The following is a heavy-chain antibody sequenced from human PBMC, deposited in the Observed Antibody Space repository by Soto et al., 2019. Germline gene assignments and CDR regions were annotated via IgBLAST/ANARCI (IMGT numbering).Heavy chain of an antibody. V-gene: IGHV4-59*01. CDR2: IYYSGST. CDR1: GGSISSYY. Sequence: RSLTCTVSGGSISSYYWSWIRQPPGKGLEWIGYIYYSGSTNYNPSLKSRVTISVDTSKNQFSLKLSSVTAADTAVYYCARASGYSSGWYWFDPWGQGTLVTVSS. D-gene: IGHD6-19*01. CDR3: ARASGYSSGWYWFDP. J-gene: IGHJ5*02.